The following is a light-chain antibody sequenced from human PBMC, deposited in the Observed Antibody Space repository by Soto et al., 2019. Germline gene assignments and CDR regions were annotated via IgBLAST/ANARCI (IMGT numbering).Light chain of an antibody. CDR1: SSDVGGYNY. V-gene: IGLV2-8*01. CDR2: EVS. Sequence: QSALTQPPSASGSPGQSVTISCTGTSSDVGGYNYVSWYQQHPGKAPKLMIYEVSKRPSGVPDRFSGSKSGNTASLTGSGRQAEDEAEDYCSSYAGSNNVVFGGGTKVTVL. J-gene: IGLJ2*01. CDR3: SSYAGSNNVV.